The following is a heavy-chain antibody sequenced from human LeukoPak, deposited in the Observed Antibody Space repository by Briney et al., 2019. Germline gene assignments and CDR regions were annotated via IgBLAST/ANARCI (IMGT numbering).Heavy chain of an antibody. Sequence: GGSLRLSCAASGFSFSSHTINWVRQAPGKGLEWASSISSSSSYIGYADSVNGRFTISRDNAKNSLYLQMNSLRAEDTAVYYCARGSMVRGVADAFDIWGQGTMVTVSS. V-gene: IGHV3-21*01. CDR3: ARGSMVRGVADAFDI. J-gene: IGHJ3*02. CDR1: GFSFSSHT. D-gene: IGHD3-10*01. CDR2: ISSSSSYI.